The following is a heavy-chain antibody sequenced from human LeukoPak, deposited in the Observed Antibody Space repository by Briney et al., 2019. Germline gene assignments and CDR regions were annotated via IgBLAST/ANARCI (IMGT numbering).Heavy chain of an antibody. V-gene: IGHV3-64D*09. D-gene: IGHD1-1*01. Sequence: GGSLRLSCSASGFTFSAYAMHWVRQAPGKGLEYVSGISNNGGSSFYADSVKGRFTISRDNSKNTLYLQMSSLRAEDTAVYYCVKITSVTGGDCWGQGTRLTVSS. CDR3: VKITSVTGGDC. J-gene: IGHJ4*02. CDR1: GFTFSAYA. CDR2: ISNNGGSS.